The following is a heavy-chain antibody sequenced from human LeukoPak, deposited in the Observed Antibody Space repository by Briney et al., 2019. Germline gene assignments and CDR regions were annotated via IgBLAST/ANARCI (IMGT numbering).Heavy chain of an antibody. CDR1: GGTFSSYA. CDR3: ARQNTSGFDY. D-gene: IGHD2/OR15-2a*01. CDR2: IIPIFGTA. Sequence: SVKVSCKASGGTFSSYAISWVRQAPGQGLEWMRRIIPIFGTANYAQKFQGRVTITTAESTSTAYMELSSLRSEDTAVYYCARQNTSGFDYWGQGTLVTVSS. J-gene: IGHJ4*02. V-gene: IGHV1-69*05.